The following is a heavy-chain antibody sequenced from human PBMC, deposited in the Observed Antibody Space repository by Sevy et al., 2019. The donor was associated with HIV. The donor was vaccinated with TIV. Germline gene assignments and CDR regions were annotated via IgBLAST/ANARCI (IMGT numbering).Heavy chain of an antibody. CDR2: IFGSGGVT. J-gene: IGHJ3*01. D-gene: IGHD3-22*01. V-gene: IGHV3-23*01. CDR1: GFTFSSYA. CDR3: AGGRYDSSGSFDAFDL. Sequence: GGSLRLSCAASGFTFSSYAMSWVRQAPGKGLEWVSTIFGSGGVTYYADSVKGRFTISRDYSKNTLYLQMDSLRAEDTAVYYCAGGRYDSSGSFDAFDLWGQGTTVTVSS.